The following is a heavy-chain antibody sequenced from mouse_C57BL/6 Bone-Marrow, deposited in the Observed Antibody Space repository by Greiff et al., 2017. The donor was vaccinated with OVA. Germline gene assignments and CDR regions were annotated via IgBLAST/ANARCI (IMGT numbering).Heavy chain of an antibody. V-gene: IGHV7-1*01. J-gene: IGHJ4*01. CDR3: ARDAPYYYAMDY. CDR2: RRTKANDYTT. Sequence: EVQRVESGGGLVQSGRSLRLSCATSGFTFSDFYMEWVRHAPGTGLEWIAARRTKANDYTTEYSASVKGRFIVSRDTSQSILYLQINDLIAEDTAINDCARDAPYYYAMDYWGQGTSVTVSS. CDR1: GFTFSDFY.